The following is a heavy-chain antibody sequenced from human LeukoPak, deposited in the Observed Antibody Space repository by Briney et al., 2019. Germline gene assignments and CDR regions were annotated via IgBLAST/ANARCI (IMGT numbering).Heavy chain of an antibody. D-gene: IGHD6-19*01. CDR3: ARVVRRGYSSGWLAAFDI. J-gene: IGHJ3*02. CDR2: IYYSGST. Sequence: PSETLSLTCTVSGGSISSYYWSWIRQPPGKGLEWIGYIYYSGSTNYNPSLKGRVTISVDTSKNQFSLKLSSVTAADTAVYYCARVVRRGYSSGWLAAFDIWGQGTMVTVSS. V-gene: IGHV4-59*01. CDR1: GGSISSYY.